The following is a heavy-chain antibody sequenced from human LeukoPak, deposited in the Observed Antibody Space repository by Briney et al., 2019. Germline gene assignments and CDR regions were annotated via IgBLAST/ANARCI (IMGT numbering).Heavy chain of an antibody. CDR3: ARGQKYRSGYTVTELGSGYFDY. CDR2: SHKSGST. Sequence: PSETLSLTCTVSGGSISNYYWTWIRQSPGKTLEWIGCSHKSGSTHYNPSLRSRVTISVDTSNNQFSLRLSSVTAADTAVYYCARGQKYRSGYTVTELGSGYFDYWGQGTLVTVSS. D-gene: IGHD5-18*01. V-gene: IGHV4-59*01. CDR1: GGSISNYY. J-gene: IGHJ4*02.